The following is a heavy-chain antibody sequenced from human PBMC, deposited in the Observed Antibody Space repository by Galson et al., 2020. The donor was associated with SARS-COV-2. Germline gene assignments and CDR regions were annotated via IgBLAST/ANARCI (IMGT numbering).Heavy chain of an antibody. CDR2: ISISGGST. J-gene: IGHJ6*02. D-gene: IGHD6-6*01. CDR3: AKARSSSSAWGYSMDV. CDR1: GFTFSDYA. V-gene: IGHV3-23*01. Sequence: GESLKISCAASGFTFSDYAVSWVRQAPGKGLDWVSAISISGGSTYYADSATGRFTISRDNSKNTLYLQMNSLGAEDTAIYYCAKARSSSSAWGYSMDVWGQGTTVTVSS.